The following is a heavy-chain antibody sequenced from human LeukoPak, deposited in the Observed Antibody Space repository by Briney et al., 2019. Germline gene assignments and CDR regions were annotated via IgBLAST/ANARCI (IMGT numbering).Heavy chain of an antibody. CDR2: IYSGSTYI. D-gene: IGHD1-26*01. CDR3: ARASNSGSFFFDH. V-gene: IGHV3-21*01. Sequence: PGGSLRLSCVASGFTFSTYNIYWVRQVPGRGLQWVSSIYSGSTYIYYADLVKGRFTISRDDAKNSVYLQMNSLSDEDTAVYYCARASNSGSFFFDHWGQGTLVTVSS. J-gene: IGHJ4*02. CDR1: GFTFSTYN.